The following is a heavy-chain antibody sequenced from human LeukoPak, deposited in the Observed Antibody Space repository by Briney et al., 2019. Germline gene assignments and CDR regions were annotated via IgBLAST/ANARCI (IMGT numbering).Heavy chain of an antibody. Sequence: PSETLSLTCAVYGGSFSGYYWSWIRQPPGKGLEWIGEINHSGSTNYNPSLKSRVTISVDTSKNQFSLKLSSVTAADTAVYYCARGPRQKSSFYVWGQGTLVNVSS. V-gene: IGHV4-34*01. CDR1: GGSFSGYY. CDR2: INHSGST. J-gene: IGHJ4*02. D-gene: IGHD6-19*01. CDR3: ARGPRQKSSFYV.